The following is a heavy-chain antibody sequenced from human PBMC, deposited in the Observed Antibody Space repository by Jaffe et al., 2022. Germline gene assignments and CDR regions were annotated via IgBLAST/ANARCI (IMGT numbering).Heavy chain of an antibody. D-gene: IGHD3-10*01. Sequence: EVQLVQSGAEVKKPGESLKISCQGSGYSFTYWIGWVRQMPGKGLEWMGIILPGNSDTRYSPSFQGQVTISVDKSISTAYLQWSSLKASDTAMYYCMRQDGLGTYYFDYWGQGTLVTVSS. CDR1: GYSFTYW. J-gene: IGHJ4*02. CDR3: MRQDGLGTYYFDY. CDR2: ILPGNSDT. V-gene: IGHV5-51*01.